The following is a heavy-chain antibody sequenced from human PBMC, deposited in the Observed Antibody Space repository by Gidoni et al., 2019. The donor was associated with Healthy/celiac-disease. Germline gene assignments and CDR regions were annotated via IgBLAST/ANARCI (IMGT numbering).Heavy chain of an antibody. CDR3: ARAGGENYYDWGHSDAFDI. Sequence: QVQLQESGPGLVKPSETLSLTCTVSGGSISSYYWSWIRQPPGKGLEWFGYIYYSGSTNYNPSLKSRVTISVDTSKNQFSLKLSSVTAADTAVYYCARAGGENYYDWGHSDAFDIWGQGTMVTVSS. CDR2: IYYSGST. D-gene: IGHD3-22*01. CDR1: GGSISSYY. J-gene: IGHJ3*02. V-gene: IGHV4-59*01.